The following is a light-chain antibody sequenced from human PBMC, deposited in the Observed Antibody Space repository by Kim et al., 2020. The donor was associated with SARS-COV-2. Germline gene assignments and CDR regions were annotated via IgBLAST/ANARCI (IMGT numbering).Light chain of an antibody. J-gene: IGKJ5*01. CDR2: DAS. V-gene: IGKV1-13*02. Sequence: ASVGDRVTITCRASQAIGNALAWCQQKPGKPPKLLIYDASTLENGVPSRFSASRSGTDFTLTISSLQPADFSTYYCQQFHSFPITFGQGTRLEIK. CDR1: QAIGNA. CDR3: QQFHSFPIT.